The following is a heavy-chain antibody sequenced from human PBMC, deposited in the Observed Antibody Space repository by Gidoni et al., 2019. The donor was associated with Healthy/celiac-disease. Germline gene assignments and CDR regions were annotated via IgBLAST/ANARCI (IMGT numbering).Heavy chain of an antibody. V-gene: IGHV3-33*08. CDR3: ARAYYYDSSGYYYYYGMDV. CDR2: IWYDGSNK. CDR1: GFTFSSYG. J-gene: IGHJ6*02. D-gene: IGHD3-22*01. Sequence: QVQLVESGGGVVQPGRSLRLSCAASGFTFSSYGMHWVRPAPGKGLEWVAVIWYDGSNKYYADSVKGRFTISRDNSKNTLYLQMNSLRAEDTAVYYCARAYYYDSSGYYYYYGMDVWGQGTTVTVSS.